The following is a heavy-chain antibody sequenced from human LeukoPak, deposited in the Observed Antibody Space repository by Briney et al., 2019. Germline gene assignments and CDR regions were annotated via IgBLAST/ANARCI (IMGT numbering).Heavy chain of an antibody. D-gene: IGHD4-17*01. Sequence: SETLSLTCAVSGDSFSSHYWTWIRQSPGTGLEWIGYISHIGRTNYNPSLKSRVTISIDTSKSQFSLKLRSVTAADTAVYYCARDLVTVTKGFDIWGQGTMVSVSS. V-gene: IGHV4-59*11. CDR1: GDSFSSHY. CDR3: ARDLVTVTKGFDI. J-gene: IGHJ3*02. CDR2: ISHIGRT.